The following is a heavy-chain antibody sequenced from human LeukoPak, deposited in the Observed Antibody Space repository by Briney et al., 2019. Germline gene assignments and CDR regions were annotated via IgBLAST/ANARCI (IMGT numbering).Heavy chain of an antibody. CDR1: GGTFRSYA. V-gene: IGHV1-69*04. Sequence: GASVKVSCKASGGTFRSYAISWVRQAPGQGLEWMGRIIPIFGIANYAQKFQGRVTITADKSTSTAYMELSSLRSEDTAVYYCAREPSIVGTKGIDYWGQGTLVTVSS. D-gene: IGHD1-26*01. CDR3: AREPSIVGTKGIDY. J-gene: IGHJ4*02. CDR2: IIPIFGIA.